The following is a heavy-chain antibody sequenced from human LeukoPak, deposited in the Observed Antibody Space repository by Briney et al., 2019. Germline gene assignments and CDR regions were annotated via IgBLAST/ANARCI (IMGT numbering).Heavy chain of an antibody. V-gene: IGHV3-7*01. CDR3: ARDEEYDFWSGYLNT. Sequence: GGSLRLSCAASGFTFSSYWMSWVRQAPGKGLEWVANIKQDGSEKYYVDSVKGRFTISRDNAKNSLYLQMNSLRAEDTAVYYCARDEEYDFWSGYLNTWGQGTLVTVSS. D-gene: IGHD3-3*01. CDR1: GFTFSSYW. J-gene: IGHJ5*02. CDR2: IKQDGSEK.